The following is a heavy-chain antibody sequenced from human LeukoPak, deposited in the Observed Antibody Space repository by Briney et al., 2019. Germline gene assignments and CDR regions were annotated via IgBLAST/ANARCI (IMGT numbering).Heavy chain of an antibody. CDR3: ARDYCSGGSCYSSTNWFDP. V-gene: IGHV1-2*02. CDR2: INPNSGGT. Sequence: ASVKVSCKASGYTFTGYYIHWVRQAPGQGLEWMGWINPNSGGTNYAQKFQGRVTMTRDTSISTAYMELRSLRSDDTAVYYCARDYCSGGSCYSSTNWFDPWGQGTLVTVSS. J-gene: IGHJ5*02. CDR1: GYTFTGYY. D-gene: IGHD2-15*01.